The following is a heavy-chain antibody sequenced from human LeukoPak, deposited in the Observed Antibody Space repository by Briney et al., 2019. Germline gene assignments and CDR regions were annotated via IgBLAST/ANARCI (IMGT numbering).Heavy chain of an antibody. Sequence: SETLSLTCTVSGGSISSSSYYWGWIRQPPGKGLEWIGSIYYSGSTYYNPSLQSRVTISVATSTNQLSLNMSSVTAADTAVYYCARHPTRRDGYNFGYWGQGTLVTVSS. V-gene: IGHV4-39*01. CDR2: IYYSGST. CDR1: GGSISSSSYY. CDR3: ARHPTRRDGYNFGY. D-gene: IGHD5-24*01. J-gene: IGHJ4*02.